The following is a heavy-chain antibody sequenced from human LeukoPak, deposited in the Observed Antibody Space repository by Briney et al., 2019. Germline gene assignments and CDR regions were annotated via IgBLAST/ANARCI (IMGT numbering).Heavy chain of an antibody. V-gene: IGHV1-24*01. Sequence: ASVKVSCKVSVYTLTELSMHWVRQAPGKGPEWMGGFDLEDGEPIYAQKFQGRVTMTEDTSTATAYMELSTLRSEDTAVYYSATGIDYYGAGSYEFDYWGQGTLVTVSS. CDR2: FDLEDGEP. CDR1: VYTLTELS. D-gene: IGHD3-10*01. CDR3: ATGIDYYGAGSYEFDY. J-gene: IGHJ4*02.